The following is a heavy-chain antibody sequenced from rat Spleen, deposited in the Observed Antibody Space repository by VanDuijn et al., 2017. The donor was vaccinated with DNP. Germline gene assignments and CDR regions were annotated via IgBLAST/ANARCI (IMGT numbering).Heavy chain of an antibody. CDR2: ISYSGST. V-gene: IGHV3-1*01. D-gene: IGHD1-7*01. CDR1: GYSITTNF. CDR3: ARWTRYFDS. Sequence: EVQLQESESGLVKPSQSLSLTCSVTGYSITTNFWGWIRKFPGNKMEYIGHISYSGSTNYNPSLKSRISITRDTSKNHFFLQLNSVTTEDTATYYCARWTRYFDSWGQGVLVTVSS. J-gene: IGHJ2*01.